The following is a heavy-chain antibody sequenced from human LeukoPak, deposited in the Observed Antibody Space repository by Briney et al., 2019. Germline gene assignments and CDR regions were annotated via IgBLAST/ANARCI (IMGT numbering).Heavy chain of an antibody. CDR2: INGGGDIT. D-gene: IGHD6-13*01. V-gene: IGHV3-23*01. J-gene: IGHJ4*02. CDR1: RYSFDSYA. Sequence: GESLKLSCEGSRYSFDSYAMTWVRQAPGKGLEWVSSINGGGDITYYAESVKGRFTVPRDNSKNTLFLQMNSLGAEDTGVFYCAKRYGDSTGWFFDFWGQGSLVTVSS. CDR3: AKRYGDSTGWFFDF.